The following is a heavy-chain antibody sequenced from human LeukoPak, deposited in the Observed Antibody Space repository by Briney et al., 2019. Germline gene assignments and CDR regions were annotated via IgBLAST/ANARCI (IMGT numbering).Heavy chain of an antibody. Sequence: PGGSLRLSCAASGFTFSSYSMNWVRQAPGKGLEWVSSISSSSYIYYADSVKGRFTISRDNAKNSLYLQMNSLRAEDTAVYYCARVRKPMVRGVIWWFDPWGQGTLVTVSS. J-gene: IGHJ5*02. CDR2: ISSSSYI. CDR3: ARVRKPMVRGVIWWFDP. V-gene: IGHV3-21*01. CDR1: GFTFSSYS. D-gene: IGHD3-10*01.